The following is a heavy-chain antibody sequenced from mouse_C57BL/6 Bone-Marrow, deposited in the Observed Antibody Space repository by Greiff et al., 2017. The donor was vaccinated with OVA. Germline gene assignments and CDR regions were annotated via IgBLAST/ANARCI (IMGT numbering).Heavy chain of an antibody. CDR2: IYPGSGST. Sequence: VQLQQPGAELVKPGASVKMSCKASGYTFTSYWITWVKQRPGQGLEWIGDIYPGSGSTNYNEKFKSKATLTVDTSSSTAYMQLSSLTSEDSAVYYCARSITTVVAPYAMDYWGQGTSVTVSS. D-gene: IGHD1-1*01. CDR1: GYTFTSYW. J-gene: IGHJ4*01. V-gene: IGHV1-55*01. CDR3: ARSITTVVAPYAMDY.